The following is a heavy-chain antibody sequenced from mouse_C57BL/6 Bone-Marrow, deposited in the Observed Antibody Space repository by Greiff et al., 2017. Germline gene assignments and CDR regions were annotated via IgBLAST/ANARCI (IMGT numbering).Heavy chain of an antibody. CDR1: GFTFSSYA. D-gene: IGHD1-1*01. Sequence: DVKLVESGGGLVKPGGSLKLSCAASGFTFSSYAMSWVRQTPEKRLEWVATISDGGSYTYYPDNVKGRFTISRDNAKNNLYLQMSHLKSEDTAMYYCARDSGTNCYGSGYFDNWGQGTTLTVSS. V-gene: IGHV5-4*01. CDR2: ISDGGSYT. CDR3: ARDSGTNCYGSGYFDN. J-gene: IGHJ2*01.